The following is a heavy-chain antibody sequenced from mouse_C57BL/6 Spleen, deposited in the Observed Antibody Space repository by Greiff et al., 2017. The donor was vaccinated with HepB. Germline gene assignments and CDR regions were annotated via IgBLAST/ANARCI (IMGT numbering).Heavy chain of an antibody. D-gene: IGHD2-4*01. V-gene: IGHV1-55*01. CDR2: IYPGSGST. CDR1: GYTFTSYW. CDR3: AREGDYDDGGYFDY. Sequence: QVQLQQPGAELVKPGASVKISCKASGYTFTSYWITWVKQRPGQGLEWIGDIYPGSGSTNYNEKFKSKATLTVDTSSSTAYMQLSSLTSEDSAVYYCAREGDYDDGGYFDYWGQGTTLTVSS. J-gene: IGHJ2*01.